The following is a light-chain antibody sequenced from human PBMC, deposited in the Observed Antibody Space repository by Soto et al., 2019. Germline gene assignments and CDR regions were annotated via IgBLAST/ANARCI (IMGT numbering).Light chain of an antibody. V-gene: IGLV1-47*01. J-gene: IGLJ2*01. CDR2: RNN. CDR1: SSNIGSNY. Sequence: QSVLTQPPSASGTPGQRVTISCSGSSSNIGSNYVYWYQQLPGTAPKLLIYRNNQRPSGVPDRFSGSKSGTSASLAISGLRCEDEADYYCAAWDDSLSALFGGGTKLTVL. CDR3: AAWDDSLSAL.